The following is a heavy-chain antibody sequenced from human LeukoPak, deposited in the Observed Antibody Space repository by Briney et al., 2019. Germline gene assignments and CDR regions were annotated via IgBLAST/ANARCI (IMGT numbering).Heavy chain of an antibody. CDR2: INHSGST. CDR1: GGSFSGYY. CDR3: ARGEGGYSPYYYYYMDA. D-gene: IGHD4-23*01. J-gene: IGHJ6*03. V-gene: IGHV4-34*01. Sequence: ASETLSLTCAVYGGSFSGYYCSWIRQPPGKGLERMGEINHSGSTNYNPSLKSRVTISVDTSKNQFSLKLSSVSAADTAVYYCARGEGGYSPYYYYYMDAWGKGTTVTVSS.